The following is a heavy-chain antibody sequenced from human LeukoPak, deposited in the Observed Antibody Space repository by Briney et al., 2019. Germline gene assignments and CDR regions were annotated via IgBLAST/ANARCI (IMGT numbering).Heavy chain of an antibody. D-gene: IGHD6-13*01. CDR3: ARARGGSSWLTFDY. CDR1: GGSISSYY. J-gene: IGHJ4*02. Sequence: SETLSLTCTVSGGSISSYYWSWIRQPPGKGLEWIGYIYTSGSTNYNPSLKSRVTISVDTSKNQFSLRLSSVTAADTAVYYCARARGGSSWLTFDYWGQGTLVTVSS. V-gene: IGHV4-4*09. CDR2: IYTSGST.